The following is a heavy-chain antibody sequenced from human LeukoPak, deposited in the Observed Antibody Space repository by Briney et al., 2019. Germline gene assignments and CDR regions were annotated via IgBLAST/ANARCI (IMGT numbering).Heavy chain of an antibody. V-gene: IGHV3-21*06. J-gene: IGHJ4*02. CDR2: ITSSSSYI. Sequence: GGSLRLSCAASGFTFSSYNMNWVRQAPGKGPEWVSSITSSSSYIYYADSVKGRFTISRDNAKNSLYLQMDSLRVEDTAVYYCARDRRAAVAGTVLGYWGQGTLVTVSS. CDR1: GFTFSSYN. D-gene: IGHD6-19*01. CDR3: ARDRRAAVAGTVLGY.